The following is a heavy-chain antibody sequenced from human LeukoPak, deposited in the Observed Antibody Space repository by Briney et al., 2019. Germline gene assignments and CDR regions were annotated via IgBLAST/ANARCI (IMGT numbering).Heavy chain of an antibody. Sequence: SETLSLICTVSGGSISSYYWSWIRQPAGKGLEWIGRIYTSGSTNYNPSLKSRVTISVDTSKNQFSLKLSSVTAADTAVYYCARLGHRYYYYMDVWGKGTTVTVSS. CDR1: GGSISSYY. V-gene: IGHV4-4*07. CDR2: IYTSGST. CDR3: ARLGHRYYYYMDV. J-gene: IGHJ6*03.